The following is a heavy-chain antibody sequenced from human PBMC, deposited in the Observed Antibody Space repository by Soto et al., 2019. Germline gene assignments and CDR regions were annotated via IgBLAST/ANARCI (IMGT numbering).Heavy chain of an antibody. V-gene: IGHV3-15*01. J-gene: IGHJ4*02. CDR3: TAGSPFNY. CDR2: IKGKPDGGAT. Sequence: KPGGSLRLSCAASGFTFNTAWLTWVRQAPGKGLEWVGRIKGKPDGGATDYAALVEGRFMISRDDSQNTVFLQMNSLKTDDTAVYYCTAGSPFNYWGPGTLVTVSS. CDR1: GFTFNTAW.